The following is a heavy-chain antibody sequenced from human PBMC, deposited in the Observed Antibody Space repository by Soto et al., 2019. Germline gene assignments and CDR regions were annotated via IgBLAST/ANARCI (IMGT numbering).Heavy chain of an antibody. J-gene: IGHJ6*02. CDR1: GGSISSDTYY. Sequence: QVQLQESGPGLVKPSQTLSLTCTVSGGSISSDTYYWSWIRQHPGKGLEWIGYIYYSGSTYYNPSLKSRVTISVDTSKNQFSLKLSSVTAADTAVHYCAGTYGDYGYYYGMDVWGQGTTVTVSS. CDR2: IYYSGST. V-gene: IGHV4-31*03. CDR3: AGTYGDYGYYYGMDV. D-gene: IGHD4-17*01.